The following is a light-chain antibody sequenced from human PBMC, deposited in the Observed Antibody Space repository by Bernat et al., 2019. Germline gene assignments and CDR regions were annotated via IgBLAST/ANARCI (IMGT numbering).Light chain of an antibody. J-gene: IGKJ1*01. Sequence: EVVMTQSPATLSVSPGEGATLSCRASQSVSSDLAWYQQRPGQAPRLLIYGASTRATGIPARFSGSGSGTEFTLTISSLQSEDFAVYYCHQYNIRPRGTFGQGTKVEIK. V-gene: IGKV3-15*01. CDR2: GAS. CDR1: QSVSSD. CDR3: HQYNIRPRGT.